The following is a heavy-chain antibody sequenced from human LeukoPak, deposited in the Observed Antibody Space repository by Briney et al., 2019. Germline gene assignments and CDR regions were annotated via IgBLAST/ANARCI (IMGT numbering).Heavy chain of an antibody. CDR1: GGSISSYY. D-gene: IGHD6-13*01. CDR3: ARDRSGSSWYKGFDAFDI. CDR2: IYYSGST. Sequence: PSETLSLTCTVSGGSISSYYWSWLRQPPGKGLEWIGYIYYSGSTNYNPSLKSRVTISVDTSKNQFSLKLSSVTAADTAVYYCARDRSGSSWYKGFDAFDIWGQGTMVTVSS. J-gene: IGHJ3*02. V-gene: IGHV4-59*01.